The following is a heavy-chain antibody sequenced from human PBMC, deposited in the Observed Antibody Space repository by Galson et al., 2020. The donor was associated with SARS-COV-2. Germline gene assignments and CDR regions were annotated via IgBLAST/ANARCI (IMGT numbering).Heavy chain of an antibody. CDR3: ARGDMGNDYFDY. V-gene: IGHV3-74*01. D-gene: IGHD7-27*01. Sequence: ALHGESLKISCAVSGFTFSNHWMHWVRQAPGKGLVWVSRIYSEGSSTSYADSVKGRFTISGDNAKNTLYLQMNSLRAEDTAVYYCARGDMGNDYFDYWGQGTQVTVSP. CDR1: GFTFSNHW. CDR2: IYSEGSST. J-gene: IGHJ4*01.